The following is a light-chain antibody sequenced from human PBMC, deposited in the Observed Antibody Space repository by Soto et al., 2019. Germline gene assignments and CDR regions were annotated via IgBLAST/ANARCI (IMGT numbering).Light chain of an antibody. J-gene: IGLJ2*01. Sequence: QSALTQPASVSGSPGQSITISCTGSSSDVGSYNYVSWYQQHPGKAPKLMIYEVSNRPSGVSNRFSGSKSGNTASLTISGLQAEDEGDYYCSSYTSSSVLFGGGTKLTVL. CDR3: SSYTSSSVL. V-gene: IGLV2-14*01. CDR1: SSDVGSYNY. CDR2: EVS.